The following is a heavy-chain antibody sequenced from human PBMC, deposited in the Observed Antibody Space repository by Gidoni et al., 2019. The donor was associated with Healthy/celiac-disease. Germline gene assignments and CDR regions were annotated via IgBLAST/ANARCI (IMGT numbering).Heavy chain of an antibody. J-gene: IGHJ4*02. CDR2: ISWNSGSI. CDR3: AKDLAVTPPGGFDY. Sequence: DVQLVESGGGLVQPGRSLRLSCAASGFTFDDYAMHWFRQAPGKGLEWVSGISWNSGSIGYADSVKGRFTISRDNAKNSLYLQMNSLRAEDTALYYCAKDLAVTPPGGFDYWGQGTLVTVSS. D-gene: IGHD4-17*01. CDR1: GFTFDDYA. V-gene: IGHV3-9*01.